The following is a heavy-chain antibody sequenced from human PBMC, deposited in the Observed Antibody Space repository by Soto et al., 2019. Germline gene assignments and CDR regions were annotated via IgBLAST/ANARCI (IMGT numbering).Heavy chain of an antibody. CDR1: GGSFSGYY. D-gene: IGHD2-2*03. V-gene: IGHV4-34*01. CDR3: ARGGGYCSSTSCYSTPTLY. CDR2: INHSGST. Sequence: QVQLQQWGAGLLKPSETLSLTCAVYGGSFSGYYWSWIRQPPGKGLEWIGEINHSGSTNYNQSRKSRVTISVDTSKNQFSLKLSSVAAADTAVYYCARGGGYCSSTSCYSTPTLYWGQGTLVTVSS. J-gene: IGHJ4*02.